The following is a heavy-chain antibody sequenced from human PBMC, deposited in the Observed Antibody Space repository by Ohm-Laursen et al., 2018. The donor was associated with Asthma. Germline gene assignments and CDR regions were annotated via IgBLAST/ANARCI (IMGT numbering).Heavy chain of an antibody. CDR3: ARTYTEITPFDY. V-gene: IGHV1-46*03. Sequence: ASVKVSCNASGYTFTSYYMHWVRQAPGQGLEWMGIINPSGGSTSYAQKFQGRVTMTRDTSTSTVYMELSSLRSEDTAVYCCARTYTEITPFDYWGQGTLVTVSS. CDR1: GYTFTSYY. CDR2: INPSGGST. D-gene: IGHD3-16*01. J-gene: IGHJ4*02.